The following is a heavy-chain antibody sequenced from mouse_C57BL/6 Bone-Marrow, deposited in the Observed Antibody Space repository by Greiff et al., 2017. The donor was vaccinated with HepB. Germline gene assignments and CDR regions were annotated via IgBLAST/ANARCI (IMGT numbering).Heavy chain of an antibody. CDR1: GYTFTDYN. D-gene: IGHD1-1*01. Sequence: EVKLMESGPELVKPGASVKMSCKASGYTFTDYNMHWVKQSHGKSLEWIGYINPNNGGTSYNQKFKGKATLTVNKSSSTAYMELRSLTSEDSAVYYCARLSTTVVAYYFDYWGQGTTLTVSS. CDR2: INPNNGGT. CDR3: ARLSTTVVAYYFDY. V-gene: IGHV1-22*01. J-gene: IGHJ2*01.